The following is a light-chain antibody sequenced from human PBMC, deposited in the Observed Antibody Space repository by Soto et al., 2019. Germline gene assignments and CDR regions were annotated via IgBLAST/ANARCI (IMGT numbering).Light chain of an antibody. Sequence: DIVLTQSPGTLSLSPGERATLSCRASQSFSSSYLAWYQQKPGQAPRLLIYGASNRATGIPDRFSGSGSGTDFTLTISRLEPEDLAVYYCQQYADSPRTFGQGTKVEIK. V-gene: IGKV3-20*01. CDR3: QQYADSPRT. J-gene: IGKJ1*01. CDR2: GAS. CDR1: QSFSSSY.